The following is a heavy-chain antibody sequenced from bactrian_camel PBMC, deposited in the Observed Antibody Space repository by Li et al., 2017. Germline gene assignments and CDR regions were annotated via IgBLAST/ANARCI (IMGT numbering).Heavy chain of an antibody. D-gene: IGHD3*01. CDR1: GYTPSSYC. V-gene: IGHV3S1*01. J-gene: IGHJ4*01. CDR2: ADTDGDV. Sequence: HVQLVESGGGLVQPGGSLRLSCAASGYTPSSYCLAWFRQGPGKEREGVATADTDGDVDYADSVKGRFTIARDKDKNTLYLQMNSLKPEDTAIYYCAARTRPGLTPHQALEVMTLKDEYTYWGQGTQVTVS. CDR3: AARTRPGLTPHQALEVMTLKDEYTY.